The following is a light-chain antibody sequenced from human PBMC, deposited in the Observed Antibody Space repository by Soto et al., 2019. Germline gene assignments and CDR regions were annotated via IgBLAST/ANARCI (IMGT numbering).Light chain of an antibody. Sequence: DIQLTQSPSFLSASVGDRVTITCRASQGISSYLAWYQQKPGKAPKLLIYAASTLQSGVPSRFSGSGSGTEFTLTISSLQPEDFATYYCQQLNSYPPTFGGGTKMEIK. CDR3: QQLNSYPPT. CDR2: AAS. V-gene: IGKV1-9*01. J-gene: IGKJ4*01. CDR1: QGISSY.